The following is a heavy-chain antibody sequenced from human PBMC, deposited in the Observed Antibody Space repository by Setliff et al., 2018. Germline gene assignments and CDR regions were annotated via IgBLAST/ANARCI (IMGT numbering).Heavy chain of an antibody. CDR3: ASASSSGWYLDY. CDR1: AGSISSSNW. Sequence: TSETLSLTCAVSAGSISSSNWWGWVRQAPGQGLERIGEISHSGRANYNPSLKSRLTMSVDKSNNQFSLILRSLSAADTAVYYCASASSSGWYLDYWGQGTLVTVSS. D-gene: IGHD6-25*01. CDR2: ISHSGRA. V-gene: IGHV4-4*02. J-gene: IGHJ4*02.